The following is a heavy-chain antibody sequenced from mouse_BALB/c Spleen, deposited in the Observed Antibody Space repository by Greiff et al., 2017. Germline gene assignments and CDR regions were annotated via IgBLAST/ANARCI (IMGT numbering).Heavy chain of an antibody. CDR2: ISSGGSYT. Sequence: EVQVVESGGGLVKPGGSLKLSCAASGFTFSSYTMSWVRQTPEKRLEWVATISSGGSYTYYPDSVKGRFTISRDNAKNTLYLQMSSLKSEDTAMYYCTRTLYGNYLGYAMDYWGQGTSVTVSS. V-gene: IGHV5-6-4*01. D-gene: IGHD2-1*01. J-gene: IGHJ4*01. CDR1: GFTFSSYT. CDR3: TRTLYGNYLGYAMDY.